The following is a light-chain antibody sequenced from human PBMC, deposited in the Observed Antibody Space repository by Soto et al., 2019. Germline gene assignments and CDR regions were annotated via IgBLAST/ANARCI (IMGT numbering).Light chain of an antibody. CDR1: SSSIGAGYD. J-gene: IGLJ2*01. V-gene: IGLV1-40*01. CDR2: EVS. CDR3: SSYAGSNTLL. Sequence: QSVLTQPPSVSGAPGQRVTISCAGGSSSIGAGYDVHWYQQLPGTAPKLMIYEVSKRPSGVPDRFSGSKSGNTASLTVSGLQAEDEADYYCSSYAGSNTLLFGGGTKLTVL.